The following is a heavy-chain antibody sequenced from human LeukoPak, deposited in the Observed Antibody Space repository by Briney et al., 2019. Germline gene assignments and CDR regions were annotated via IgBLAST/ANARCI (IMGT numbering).Heavy chain of an antibody. V-gene: IGHV4-4*09. CDR1: GGSMSSYY. CDR2: IYSSGST. Sequence: SETLSLTCTVSGGSMSSYYWSWIRQPPGKGLEWIGYIYSSGSTNHNPSLKSRVAISEDTSKSQFSLKLTSVTAADTAVYYCARHPRASDPFYIWGQGTIVTVSS. J-gene: IGHJ3*02. CDR3: ARHPRASDPFYI.